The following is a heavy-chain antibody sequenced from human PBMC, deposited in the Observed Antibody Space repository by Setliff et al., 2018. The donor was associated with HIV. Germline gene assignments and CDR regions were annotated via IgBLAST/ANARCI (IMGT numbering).Heavy chain of an antibody. CDR2: ISHSGTA. CDR3: ARATRRNDAFDI. D-gene: IGHD1-1*01. CDR1: GGAISSNKW. J-gene: IGHJ3*02. Sequence: SETLSLTCTVSGGAISSNKWWSWVRQSPGKGLEWIGEISHSGTANYNASLKSRVTMSIDKSTDQFSLKMRSVTAADTAVYYCARATRRNDAFDIWGQGTMVTVTS. V-gene: IGHV4-4*02.